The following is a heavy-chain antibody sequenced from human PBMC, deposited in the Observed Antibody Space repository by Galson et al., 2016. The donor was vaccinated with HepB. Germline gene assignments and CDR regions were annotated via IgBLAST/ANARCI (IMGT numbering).Heavy chain of an antibody. CDR3: ARWERRVGAIDY. CDR1: GGPFNGYY. CDR2: INHSGST. J-gene: IGHJ4*02. V-gene: IGHV4-34*01. Sequence: SETLSLTCGVYGGPFNGYYWSWIRQPPGKGLEWIGEINHSGSTNYNPSLKRRVTISVDTSKKQFSLRLRTVTAADTAVYYFARWERRVGAIDYWGQGTLVVVSS. D-gene: IGHD1-26*01.